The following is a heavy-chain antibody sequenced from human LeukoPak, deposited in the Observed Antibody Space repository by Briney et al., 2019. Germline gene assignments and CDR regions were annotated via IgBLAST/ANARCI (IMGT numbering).Heavy chain of an antibody. CDR2: ISYDGSKK. D-gene: IGHD6-13*01. V-gene: IGHV3-30*04. J-gene: IGHJ4*02. CDR1: GFTFSTYA. CDR3: PRDLLPAAGEYYFDY. Sequence: PGGSLRLSCAASGFTFSTYAMHWVRQAPGKGLEWVAAISYDGSKKHYADSVKGRFTISRDNPKNTLYLQMNSLRAEDTAVYYCPRDLLPAAGEYYFDYWGQGTLVTVSS.